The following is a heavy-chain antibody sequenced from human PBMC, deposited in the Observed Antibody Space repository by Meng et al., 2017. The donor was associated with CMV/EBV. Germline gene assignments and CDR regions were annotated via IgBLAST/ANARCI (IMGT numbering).Heavy chain of an antibody. CDR3: AVPDTNSSTPNYYYYGMDV. D-gene: IGHD6-13*01. CDR1: GGTFSSYA. J-gene: IGHJ6*02. V-gene: IGHV1-69*05. CDR2: IIPIFGTA. Sequence: SVKVSCKASGGTFSSYAISWVRQAPGQGLEWMGGIIPIFGTANYAQKFQGRVTITTDESTSTAYMELSGLRSEDTAVYYCAVPDTNSSTPNYYYYGMDVWGQGTTVTVSS.